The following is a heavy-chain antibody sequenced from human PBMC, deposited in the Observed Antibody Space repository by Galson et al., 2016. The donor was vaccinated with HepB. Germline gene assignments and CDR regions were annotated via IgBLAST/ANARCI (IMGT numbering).Heavy chain of an antibody. Sequence: SVKVSCKASGGTFSSYAISWVRQAPGQGLEWMGGIIPIFGTANYAQKFQGRVTITADESTSTAYMELSSLRSEDTAVYYCASSGSYYFPYYFDYWGQGTLVTVSS. J-gene: IGHJ4*02. CDR2: IIPIFGTA. D-gene: IGHD3-10*01. CDR1: GGTFSSYA. CDR3: ASSGSYYFPYYFDY. V-gene: IGHV1-69*13.